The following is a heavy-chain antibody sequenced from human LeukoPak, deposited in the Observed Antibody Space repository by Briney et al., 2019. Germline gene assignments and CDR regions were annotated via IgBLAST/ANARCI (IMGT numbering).Heavy chain of an antibody. D-gene: IGHD3-16*01. Sequence: ASVEVSCKSSAYTFTDYYVHWVRQAPGQGLEWMGLFNPSSGGTGYAQKFQGRVTMTRDMSIATAYMELTRLTSDDTAAYYCAIKRSYDKAFDYWGQGTLVTVSS. CDR1: AYTFTDYY. V-gene: IGHV1-2*02. CDR2: FNPSSGGT. J-gene: IGHJ4*02. CDR3: AIKRSYDKAFDY.